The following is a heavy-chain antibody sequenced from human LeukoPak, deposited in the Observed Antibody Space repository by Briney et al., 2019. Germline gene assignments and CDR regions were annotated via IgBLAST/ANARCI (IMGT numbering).Heavy chain of an antibody. V-gene: IGHV5-51*01. Sequence: PGESLKISCKGSGYSFASYWIAWVRQMPGKGLEWMGIIYPGDSDTRYSPSFQGQVTISADKSISTAYLQWSSLKASDTAIYYCARQWGDCSSTSCYSAYWGQGTLVTVSS. D-gene: IGHD2-2*01. J-gene: IGHJ4*02. CDR1: GYSFASYW. CDR2: IYPGDSDT. CDR3: ARQWGDCSSTSCYSAY.